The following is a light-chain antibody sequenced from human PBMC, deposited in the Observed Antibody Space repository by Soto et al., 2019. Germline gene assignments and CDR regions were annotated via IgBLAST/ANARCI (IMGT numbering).Light chain of an antibody. CDR2: RNN. Sequence: QSVLTQPPSASGTPGQRVTISCSGSSSNIGSKYVYWYQQLPGTAPKLLIYRNNQRPSGVPDRCSGSKSGTSASLAISGLRSEDEADYYCAAWDAKVGGPAFGGGTKLTVL. CDR1: SSNIGSKY. J-gene: IGLJ2*01. CDR3: AAWDAKVGGPA. V-gene: IGLV1-47*01.